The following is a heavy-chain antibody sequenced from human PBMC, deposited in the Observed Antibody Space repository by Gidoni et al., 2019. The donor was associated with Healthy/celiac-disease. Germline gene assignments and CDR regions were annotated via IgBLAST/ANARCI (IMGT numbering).Heavy chain of an antibody. D-gene: IGHD1-20*01. Sequence: QVQLVESGGGVVQPGRSLRLSCAASGFPFSRYARHWFRQAPGKGLELVAVRSYDGSNKYYADAVKGRFTISRDNSKNTLYLQMNSLRAEDTAVYYCARDNSEIYYYYGMDVWGQGTTVTVSS. J-gene: IGHJ6*02. CDR1: GFPFSRYA. CDR3: ARDNSEIYYYYGMDV. V-gene: IGHV3-30*04. CDR2: RSYDGSNK.